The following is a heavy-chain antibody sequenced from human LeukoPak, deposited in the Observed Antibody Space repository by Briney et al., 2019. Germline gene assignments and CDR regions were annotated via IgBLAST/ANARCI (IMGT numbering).Heavy chain of an antibody. CDR2: IYHGGST. J-gene: IGHJ3*02. CDR1: GVSISSSGYS. V-gene: IGHV4-30-2*01. D-gene: IGHD5-24*01. CDR3: ASRAGYDAFDI. Sequence: SETLSLTCAVSGVSISSSGYSWSWIRQPPGKGLEWIGYIYHGGSTYYNPPLESRVIISVDMSKNQCSLKLSSVTAADTAVYYCASRAGYDAFDIWGQGTMVTVSS.